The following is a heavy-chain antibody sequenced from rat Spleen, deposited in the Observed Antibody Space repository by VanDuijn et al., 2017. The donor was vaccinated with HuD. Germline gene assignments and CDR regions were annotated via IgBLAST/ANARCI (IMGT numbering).Heavy chain of an antibody. V-gene: IGHV2-72*01. CDR1: GFSLNRNG. CDR3: TSPFRWFAY. CDR2: IWAGGST. Sequence: QVQLKESGPGLMQPSDTLSLTCTVSGFSLNRNGVGWVRQPLGKGLVWMGTIWAGGSTDYNSALKSRLSISRDTSKSQVFLKMNSLQTEDIAIYFCTSPFRWFAYWGQGTLVTVSS. J-gene: IGHJ3*01.